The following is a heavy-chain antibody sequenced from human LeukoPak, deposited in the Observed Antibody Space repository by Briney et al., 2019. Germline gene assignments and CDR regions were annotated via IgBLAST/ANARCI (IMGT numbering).Heavy chain of an antibody. CDR1: GFTFSSYA. J-gene: IGHJ5*02. CDR2: ISYDGSNK. Sequence: GGSLRLSCAASGFTFSSYAMHWVRQAPGKGLEWVAVISYDGSNKYYADSVKGRFTISRDNSKNTLYLQMSSLRAEDTAVYYCARERRGYQLPMPVWFDPWGQGTLVTVSS. V-gene: IGHV3-30*15. CDR3: ARERRGYQLPMPVWFDP. D-gene: IGHD2-2*01.